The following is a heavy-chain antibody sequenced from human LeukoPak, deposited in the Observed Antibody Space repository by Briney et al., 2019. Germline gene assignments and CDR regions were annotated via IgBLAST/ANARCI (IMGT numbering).Heavy chain of an antibody. J-gene: IGHJ4*02. D-gene: IGHD1-26*01. V-gene: IGHV1-69*04. Sequence: GASVKVSCKASGGTFSSYAISWVRQAPGQGLEWMGRIIPILGIANYAQKLQGRVTITADKSTSTAYMELSSLRSEDTAVYYCADGIDGAVGFFDYWGQGTLVTVSS. CDR3: ADGIDGAVGFFDY. CDR2: IIPILGIA. CDR1: GGTFSSYA.